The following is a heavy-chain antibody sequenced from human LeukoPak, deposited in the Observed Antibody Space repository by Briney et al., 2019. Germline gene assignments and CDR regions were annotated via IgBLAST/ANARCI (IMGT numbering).Heavy chain of an antibody. CDR1: GFAFSSYG. D-gene: IGHD6-19*01. Sequence: GGSVRLSCGASGFAFSSYGMHWVRQAPGKGLEWVAVIWYDGSNKYYADSVKGRFTIARDNSKNTLYLQMNSLRAEDTAVYYCARDLDSSGWPDYWGQGTLVTVSS. CDR2: IWYDGSNK. V-gene: IGHV3-33*08. CDR3: ARDLDSSGWPDY. J-gene: IGHJ4*02.